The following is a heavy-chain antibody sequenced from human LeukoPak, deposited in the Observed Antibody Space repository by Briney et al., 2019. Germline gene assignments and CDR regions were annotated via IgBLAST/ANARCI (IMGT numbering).Heavy chain of an antibody. J-gene: IGHJ4*02. CDR3: ARRAERWEIPGRYHFDF. D-gene: IGHD1-26*01. V-gene: IGHV1-2*02. CDR1: GYTFTGYY. CDR2: INPNSDSP. Sequence: ASVKVSCKASGYTFTGYYIHWVRQAPGQGLEWMGWINPNSDSPYYAQKFQDRVTMTTDTSITTAHMELSSLRADDTALYFCARRAERWEIPGRYHFDFWGQGTLVTVSS.